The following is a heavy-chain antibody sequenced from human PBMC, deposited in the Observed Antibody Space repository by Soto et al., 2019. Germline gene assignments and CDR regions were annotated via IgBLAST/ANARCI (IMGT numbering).Heavy chain of an antibody. CDR1: GFTFSTYA. J-gene: IGHJ6*02. CDR2: ISSSGDAT. CDR3: AKNGDFWSWGMDV. Sequence: GSVRLSCAASGFTFSTYAMTWVRQAPGKGLEWVSIISSSGDATYYVDSVKGRFTISRDNSRNTLNLQMNSLRAEDTAVYYCAKNGDFWSWGMDVWGQGTTVTVSS. V-gene: IGHV3-23*01. D-gene: IGHD3-3*01.